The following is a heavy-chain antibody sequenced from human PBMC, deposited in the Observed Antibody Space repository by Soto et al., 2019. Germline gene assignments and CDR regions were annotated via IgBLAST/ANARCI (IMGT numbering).Heavy chain of an antibody. Sequence: QVQLQQWGAGLLKPSETLSLTCAIYGGSFSGYYWSWIRQPPGMGLEWIGEVDQSGSTNYNPSLKSRVTISGDTSKNQFSLSVNSVTAADTAVYYCARDRQRGYCTGGSCYSYFDYWGQGALVIVSS. CDR1: GGSFSGYY. J-gene: IGHJ4*02. D-gene: IGHD2-15*01. V-gene: IGHV4-34*01. CDR2: VDQSGST. CDR3: ARDRQRGYCTGGSCYSYFDY.